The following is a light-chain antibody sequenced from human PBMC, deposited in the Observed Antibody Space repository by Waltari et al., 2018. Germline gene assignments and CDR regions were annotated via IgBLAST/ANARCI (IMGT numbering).Light chain of an antibody. CDR2: KDT. Sequence: SSELTQPPSVTVSPGQTAKITCSRDALATQYGYWYQQKPGQAPVWLIYKDTERPSGIPVPFSGSSSGTTVTLTVSGVQAEDEADYYCQSTDRSVFFGGGTKLTVL. J-gene: IGLJ2*01. CDR3: QSTDRSVF. V-gene: IGLV3-25*03. CDR1: ALATQY.